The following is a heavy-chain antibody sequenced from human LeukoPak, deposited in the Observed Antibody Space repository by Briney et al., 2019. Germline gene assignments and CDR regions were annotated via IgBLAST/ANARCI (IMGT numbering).Heavy chain of an antibody. CDR2: IYYSRST. D-gene: IGHD2-2*01. V-gene: IGHV4-31*03. CDR3: ARGGGGIVVVPAAIAFDI. CDR1: GGSISSGDYY. Sequence: SETLSLTCTVSGGSISSGDYYWSWIRQHPGKGLEWIGYIYYSRSTYYNPSLKSRVTISVDTSKNQFSLKVNSVTAADTAVYYCARGGGGIVVVPAAIAFDIWGQGTMVTVSS. J-gene: IGHJ3*02.